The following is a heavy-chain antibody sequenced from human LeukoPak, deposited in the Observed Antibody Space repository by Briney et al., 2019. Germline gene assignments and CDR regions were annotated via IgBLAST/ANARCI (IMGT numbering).Heavy chain of an antibody. Sequence: ASVKVSCQASGYIFTAYYIHWVRQTPGQGLEWMGWIHPKSGDTKFPQRFQGRVTLTSDTTVNTIYMELSGLRSDDTATYSCARDTWFGNYYLDVWGSGTTVTVSS. J-gene: IGHJ6*03. CDR3: ARDTWFGNYYLDV. CDR2: IHPKSGDT. CDR1: GYIFTAYY. V-gene: IGHV1-2*02. D-gene: IGHD3-10*01.